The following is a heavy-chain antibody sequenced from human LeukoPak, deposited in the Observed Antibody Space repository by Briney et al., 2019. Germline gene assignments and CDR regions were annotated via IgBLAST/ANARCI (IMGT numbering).Heavy chain of an antibody. D-gene: IGHD6-19*01. CDR1: GFTFSSYE. CDR3: ARGYSSGWYFFAY. V-gene: IGHV3-48*03. CDR2: ISSTGSTK. Sequence: GGSLRLSCAASGFTFSSYEMNWVRQAPGKGLEWISYISSTGSTKYYGDSVKGRFTISRDNAKNSLWLQMSSLRAEDTAVYYCARGYSSGWYFFAYWGQGTLVTVSS. J-gene: IGHJ4*02.